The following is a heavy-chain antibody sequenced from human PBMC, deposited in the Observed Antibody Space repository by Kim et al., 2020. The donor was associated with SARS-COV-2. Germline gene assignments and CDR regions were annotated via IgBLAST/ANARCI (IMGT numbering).Heavy chain of an antibody. CDR2: ISGYNGNT. CDR3: ARDRGYYGSGPSTNYYYYGMDV. V-gene: IGHV1-18*01. Sequence: ASVKVSCKASGYTFTSYGINWVRQAPGQGLEWMGWISGYNGNTNYAQKLQGRVTMTTDTSTSTAYMELRSLRSDDTAVYYCARDRGYYGSGPSTNYYYYGMDVWGQGTTVTVSS. D-gene: IGHD3-10*01. J-gene: IGHJ6*02. CDR1: GYTFTSYG.